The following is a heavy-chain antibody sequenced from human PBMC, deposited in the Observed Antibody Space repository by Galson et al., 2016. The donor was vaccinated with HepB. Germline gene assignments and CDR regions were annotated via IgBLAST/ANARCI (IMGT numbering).Heavy chain of an antibody. CDR1: GFDFSRTW. D-gene: IGHD3-10*01. CDR3: AKDAYYTMDG. CDR2: IHSDGSNA. V-gene: IGHV3-74*01. Sequence: SLRLSCAASGFDFSRTWMHWVRQAPGKGLVWVSRIHSDGSNAIYAGSVKGRFTISRDNAKNMVYLQMSRLRAEDTAIYYCAKDAYYTMDGWGQGTTVSVSS. J-gene: IGHJ6*02.